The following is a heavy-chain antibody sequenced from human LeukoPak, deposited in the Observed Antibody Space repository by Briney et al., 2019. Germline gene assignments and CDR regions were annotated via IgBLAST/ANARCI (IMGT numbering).Heavy chain of an antibody. CDR2: VSGSGDST. CDR3: AKGRKYYDFWSGYCHFDY. D-gene: IGHD3-3*01. CDR1: GLTFSSFA. V-gene: IGHV3-23*01. J-gene: IGHJ4*02. Sequence: GGSLRLSCAASGLTFSSFAMHWVRQAPGKGLEWVSTVSGSGDSTYYTDSVKGRFTISRDNSKNTLYLQMNSLRAGDTAVYYCAKGRKYYDFWSGYCHFDYWGQGTLVTVSS.